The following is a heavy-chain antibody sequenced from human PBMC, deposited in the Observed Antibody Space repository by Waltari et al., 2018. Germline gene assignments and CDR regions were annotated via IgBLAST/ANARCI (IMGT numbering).Heavy chain of an antibody. Sequence: QVQLQESGPGLVKPSETLSLTCTVSGYSISSGYYWGWIRQPPGKGLEWIGSIYHSGSNYYNPSLKSRVTISVDTSKNQFSLKLSSVTAADTAVYYCLGYYQRPYYFDYWGQGTLVTVSS. CDR1: GYSISSGYY. D-gene: IGHD3-22*01. CDR3: LGYYQRPYYFDY. CDR2: IYHSGSN. V-gene: IGHV4-38-2*02. J-gene: IGHJ4*02.